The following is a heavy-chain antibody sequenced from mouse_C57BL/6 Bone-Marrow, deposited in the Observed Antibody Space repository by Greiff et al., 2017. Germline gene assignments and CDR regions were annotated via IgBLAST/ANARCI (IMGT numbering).Heavy chain of an antibody. V-gene: IGHV5-17*01. J-gene: IGHJ2*01. CDR2: ISSGSSTI. CDR1: GFTFSDYG. Sequence: EVKLVESGGGLVKPGGSLKLSCAASGFTFSDYGMHWVRQAPEKGLEWVAYISSGSSTIYYADTVKGRFTISGDNAKHTLFLQITSLRSEDTAMYYCARWGWLPLDYWGQGTTLTVSS. D-gene: IGHD2-3*01. CDR3: ARWGWLPLDY.